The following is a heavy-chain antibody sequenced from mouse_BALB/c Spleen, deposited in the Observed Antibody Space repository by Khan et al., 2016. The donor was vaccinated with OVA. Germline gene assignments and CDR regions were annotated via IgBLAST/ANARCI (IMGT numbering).Heavy chain of an antibody. D-gene: IGHD2-4*01. CDR2: IYPGDDST. CDR3: AREGLRGGAKDY. J-gene: IGHJ4*01. V-gene: IGHV1S56*01. CDR1: GYTFTSYD. Sequence: QVQLQQSGPELVKPGALVKISCKASGYTFTSYDINWVMQRPGQGLEWIGWIYPGDDSTNYNEKFKDKATLTADNSSSTAYMQLSSLTSDNSADYFGAREGLRGGAKDYWGQGTSVTVSS.